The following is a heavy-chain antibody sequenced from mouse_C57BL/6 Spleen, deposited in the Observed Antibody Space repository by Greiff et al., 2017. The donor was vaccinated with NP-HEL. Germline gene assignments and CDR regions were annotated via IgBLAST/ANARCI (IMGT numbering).Heavy chain of an antibody. J-gene: IGHJ2*01. CDR1: GYTFTSYW. V-gene: IGHV1-55*01. D-gene: IGHD2-2*01. Sequence: QVQLQQPGAELVKPGASVKMSCKASGYTFTSYWITWVKQRPGQGLEWIGDIYPGSGSTNYNEKFKSKATLTVDTSSSTAYMQLSSLTSEDSAVYYCARLGDGYDYFDYRGQGTTLTVSS. CDR2: IYPGSGST. CDR3: ARLGDGYDYFDY.